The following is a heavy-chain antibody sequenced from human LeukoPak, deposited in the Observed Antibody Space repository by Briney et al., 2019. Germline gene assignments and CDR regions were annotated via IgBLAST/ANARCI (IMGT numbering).Heavy chain of an antibody. D-gene: IGHD3-10*01. CDR3: AKEIYYGSGSYPDY. CDR2: ISHDGSNK. CDR1: GFTFSSYC. Sequence: AGSLRLSCAASGFTFSSYCMHWVRQVPGKGLEWVAVISHDGSNKYYVDSVKGRFTISRDNSKNTVYLQMNSLRPEDTAVYYCAKEIYYGSGSYPDYWGQGTLVTVSS. J-gene: IGHJ4*02. V-gene: IGHV3-30*18.